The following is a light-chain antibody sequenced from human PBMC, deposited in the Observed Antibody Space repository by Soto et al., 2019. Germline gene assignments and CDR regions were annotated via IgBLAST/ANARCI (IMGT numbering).Light chain of an antibody. Sequence: QPVLTHPAYVSRSHGHSSTISCTRTSSDVGVYNYVSGYQQHPGKAAKLMIYDASNRPSGVSNRFSGSKSGNPASLTISGLPAVDEADYFCRSYTTSSTPRYVFGTGPKVTVL. CDR2: DAS. CDR1: SSDVGVYNY. V-gene: IGLV2-14*01. CDR3: RSYTTSSTPRYV. J-gene: IGLJ1*01.